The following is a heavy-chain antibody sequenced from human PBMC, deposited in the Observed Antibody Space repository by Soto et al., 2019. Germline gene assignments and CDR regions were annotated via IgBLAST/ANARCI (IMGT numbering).Heavy chain of an antibody. CDR3: ARVGMKDTIFGVVKQLYGGWFDP. Sequence: GASVKVSCKASGYTFTIYDINWVRQATLQGLEWMGCMNPNSGNTGYAQKFQGRVTMTRNTSISTAYMELSSLRSEDTAVYYCARVGMKDTIFGVVKQLYGGWFDPWGQGTQVTVSS. V-gene: IGHV1-8*01. J-gene: IGHJ5*02. D-gene: IGHD3-3*01. CDR2: MNPNSGNT. CDR1: GYTFTIYD.